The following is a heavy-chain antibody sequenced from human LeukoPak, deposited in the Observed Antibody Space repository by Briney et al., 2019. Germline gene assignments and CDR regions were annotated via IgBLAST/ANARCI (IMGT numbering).Heavy chain of an antibody. Sequence: SETLSLTCAVYGGSFSGYYWSWIRQPPGKGLEWIGEINHSGSTNYNPSLKSRVTISVDTSKNQFSLKLSSVTAADTAVYYCARGVRDPKGRWYFDLWGRGALVTVSS. CDR3: ARGVRDPKGRWYFDL. D-gene: IGHD3-3*01. CDR2: INHSGST. V-gene: IGHV4-34*01. J-gene: IGHJ2*01. CDR1: GGSFSGYY.